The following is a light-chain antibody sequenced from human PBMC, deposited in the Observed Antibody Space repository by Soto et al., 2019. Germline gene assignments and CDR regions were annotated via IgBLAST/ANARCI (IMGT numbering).Light chain of an antibody. CDR1: QSVSSSY. CDR3: QQYGSPPYT. J-gene: IGKJ2*01. CDR2: GAS. V-gene: IGKV3-20*01. Sequence: EIVLTQSPGTLSLSPGERATLSCRASQSVSSSYLAWYQQKPGQAPRLLIYGASSRATGIPDRFSGSGSGTHFTLTISRLEPEDFAVYYCQQYGSPPYTFGQGTKLEIK.